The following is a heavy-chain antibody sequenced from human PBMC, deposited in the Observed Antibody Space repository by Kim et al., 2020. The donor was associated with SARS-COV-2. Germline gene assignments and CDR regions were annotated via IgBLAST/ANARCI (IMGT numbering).Heavy chain of an antibody. J-gene: IGHJ4*01. CDR3: ILWSGEHFDY. Sequence: GGSLRLSCRTPGTSFSGYALIWARQAPVKVLECISAIILAAGWTHYADSVEGRFTITVNSDTLFLQMTNLGVENTAMFYFILWSGEHFDYWGHRTLVTGS. CDR1: GTSFSGYA. D-gene: IGHD2-21*01. CDR2: IILAAGWT. V-gene: IGHV3-23*01.